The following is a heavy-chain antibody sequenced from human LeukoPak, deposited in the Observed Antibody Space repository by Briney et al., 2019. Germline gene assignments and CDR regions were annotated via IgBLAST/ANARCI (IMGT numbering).Heavy chain of an antibody. D-gene: IGHD4-17*01. CDR3: ARVKGDYCVDY. J-gene: IGHJ4*02. Sequence: GGSLRLSCAASGFTFREYYMSWMRKAQGKGLEWVSYISSRTTSHTKYADSVKGRFTISRDNAKNSLYLQMNSLRAEDTAVYYCARVKGDYCVDYWGQGTVVTVSS. CDR2: ISSRTTSHT. CDR1: GFTFREYY. V-gene: IGHV3-11*06.